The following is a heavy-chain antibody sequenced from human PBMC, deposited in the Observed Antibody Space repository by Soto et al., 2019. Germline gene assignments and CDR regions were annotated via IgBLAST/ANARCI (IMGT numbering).Heavy chain of an antibody. CDR2: ISYDGSNK. J-gene: IGHJ6*02. V-gene: IGHV3-30-3*01. CDR3: ARDQLDCISTSCFPLGYYGMDV. D-gene: IGHD2-2*01. Sequence: QVQLVESGGGVVQPGRSLRLSCAASGFTFSSYAMHWVRQAPGKGLEWVAVISYDGSNKYYADSVKGRFTISSDKSKNKLSLQMNSLIAEDTAVYYCARDQLDCISTSCFPLGYYGMDVWGQGTTVTVSS. CDR1: GFTFSSYA.